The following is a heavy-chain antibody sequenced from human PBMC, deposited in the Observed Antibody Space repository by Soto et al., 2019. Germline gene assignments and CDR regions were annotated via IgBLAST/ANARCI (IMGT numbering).Heavy chain of an antibody. J-gene: IGHJ3*02. D-gene: IGHD2-21*02. Sequence: QVQLQQWGAGLLKPSETLSLTCAVYGGSFSGYYWSWIRQPPGKGLEWIGEINHSGSTNYNPSLKGRVTISVDTSKNQFSLKLSSVTAADTAVYYCARVPRGVVVTAIPSDAFDIWGQGTMVTVSS. CDR1: GGSFSGYY. CDR2: INHSGST. CDR3: ARVPRGVVVTAIPSDAFDI. V-gene: IGHV4-34*01.